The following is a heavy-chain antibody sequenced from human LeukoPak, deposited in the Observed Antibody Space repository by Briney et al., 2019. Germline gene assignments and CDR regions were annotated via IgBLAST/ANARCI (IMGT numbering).Heavy chain of an antibody. CDR2: INHSGST. CDR1: GGSFSGYY. V-gene: IGHV4-34*01. J-gene: IGHJ4*02. D-gene: IGHD6-13*01. Sequence: SETLSLTCAVYGGSFSGYYWSWIRRPPGKGLEWIGEINHSGSTNYNPSLKSRVTISVDTSKNQFSLKLSSVTAADTAVYYCARVEAAAGSFDYWGQGTLVTVSS. CDR3: ARVEAAAGSFDY.